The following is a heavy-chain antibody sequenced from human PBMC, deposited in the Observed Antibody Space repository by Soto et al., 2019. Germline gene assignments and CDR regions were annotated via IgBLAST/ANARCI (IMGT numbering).Heavy chain of an antibody. CDR2: INHSGST. V-gene: IGHV4-34*01. J-gene: IGHJ4*02. CDR3: ARWREQWPSTFDY. Sequence: SSETLSLICAVYGGSFSGYYWSWIRQPPGKGLEWIGEINHSGSTKCNPSLKSRVTMSVDTSKNQFSLKLSSVTAADTAVYYCARWREQWPSTFDYWGQGRQVTVSS. D-gene: IGHD6-19*01. CDR1: GGSFSGYY.